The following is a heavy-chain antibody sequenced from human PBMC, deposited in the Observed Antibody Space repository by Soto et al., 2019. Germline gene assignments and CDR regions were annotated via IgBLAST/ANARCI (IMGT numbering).Heavy chain of an antibody. Sequence: LSLTCAVSGGSISSSNWWSWVRQPPGKGLECIGEIYHSGSTNYNPSLKSRVTISVDKSKNQFSLKLSSVTAADTAVYYCARDAVAGYNWFDPWGQGTLVNVSS. CDR1: GGSISSSNW. D-gene: IGHD6-19*01. J-gene: IGHJ5*02. CDR2: IYHSGST. CDR3: ARDAVAGYNWFDP. V-gene: IGHV4-4*02.